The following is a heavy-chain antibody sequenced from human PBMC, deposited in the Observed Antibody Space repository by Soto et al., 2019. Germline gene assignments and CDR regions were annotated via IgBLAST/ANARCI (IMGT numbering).Heavy chain of an antibody. CDR2: VSTNGGTS. CDR3: VKDRAPRDGYKTQPGS. J-gene: IGHJ5*02. D-gene: IGHD5-12*01. CDR1: GFTFSIYA. Sequence: GSLRLSCSASGFTFSIYAMHWVRQAPGKGLEYVSAVSTNGGTSYYADSVKGRFTISRDNSRNTLYLQMNSLRPEDTAVYYCVKDRAPRDGYKTQPGSWGLGXLVTVYS. V-gene: IGHV3-64D*06.